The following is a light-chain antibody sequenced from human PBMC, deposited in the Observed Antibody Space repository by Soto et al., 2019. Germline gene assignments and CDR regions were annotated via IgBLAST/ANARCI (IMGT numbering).Light chain of an antibody. J-gene: IGKJ1*01. Sequence: TQSPATLSVAPGERGTFSCRASQGVRRNLAWYQHKPGQAPRLLIFGVSHSATGIPDRSSRSGSWTNLTLTISRLDNEDDAVYYCGQFVSAPPRTFGQGTKVDIK. V-gene: IGKV3-20*01. CDR2: GVS. CDR3: GQFVSAPPRT. CDR1: QGVRRN.